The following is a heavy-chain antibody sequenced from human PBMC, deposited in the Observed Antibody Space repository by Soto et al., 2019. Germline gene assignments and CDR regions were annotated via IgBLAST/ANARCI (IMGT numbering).Heavy chain of an antibody. D-gene: IGHD2-21*02. CDR3: AKSCGGDCATDY. J-gene: IGHJ4*02. CDR2: ISYDGSNK. CDR1: GFTFSSYG. Sequence: QVQLVESGGGVVQPGRSLRLSCAASGFTFSSYGMHWVRQAPGKGLEWVAVISYDGSNKYYADSVKGRFTISRDNSKNTLYLQMNSLRAEDTAVYYCAKSCGGDCATDYWGQGTLVTVS. V-gene: IGHV3-30*18.